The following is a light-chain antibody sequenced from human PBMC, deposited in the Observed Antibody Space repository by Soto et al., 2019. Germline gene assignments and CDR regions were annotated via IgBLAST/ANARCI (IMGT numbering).Light chain of an antibody. CDR2: GAY. CDR3: KQYGSSAVT. CDR1: QSIGSSY. V-gene: IGKV3-20*01. J-gene: IGKJ1*01. Sequence: EIVLTQSPGTLSLSPGERATLSCRASQSIGSSYLAWYQQKPGQAPRLLIYGAYGRATGIPDRFSGSGSGTDFTLTISRLEPEDFAVYYCKQYGSSAVTFGQGTKVDIK.